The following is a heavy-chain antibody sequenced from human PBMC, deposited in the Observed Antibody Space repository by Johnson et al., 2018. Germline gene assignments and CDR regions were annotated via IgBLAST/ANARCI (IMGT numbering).Heavy chain of an antibody. J-gene: IGHJ6*02. D-gene: IGHD2-2*01. V-gene: IGHV3-33*01. CDR2: MYHDGSDK. Sequence: QVQLVQSGGGVVQPGRSLRLSCAASGFTFNVYGMHWVRQAPGKGLEWVAFMYHDGSDKYYADSVKGRFTISRDNSKSTLYLQMNSLRAEDTAVYYCASGARFCGSNTCSYYYYGRDVWGQGTTVTVSS. CDR3: ASGARFCGSNTCSYYYYGRDV. CDR1: GFTFNVYG.